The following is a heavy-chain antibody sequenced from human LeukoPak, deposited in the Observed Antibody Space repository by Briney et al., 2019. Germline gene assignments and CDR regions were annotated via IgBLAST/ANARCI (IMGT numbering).Heavy chain of an antibody. CDR2: INPNSGGT. D-gene: IGHD2-2*01. Sequence: GASVKVSCKASGYTFTGYYMHWVRQAPGQGLEWMGWINPNSGGTNYAQKVQGRVTMTRDTSISTAYMELSRLRSDDTAVYYCARDLSYCSSTSCLIPWGQGTLVTVSS. J-gene: IGHJ5*02. CDR3: ARDLSYCSSTSCLIP. V-gene: IGHV1-2*02. CDR1: GYTFTGYY.